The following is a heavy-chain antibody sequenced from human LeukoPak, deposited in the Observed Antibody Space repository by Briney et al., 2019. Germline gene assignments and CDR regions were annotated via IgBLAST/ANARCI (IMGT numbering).Heavy chain of an antibody. J-gene: IGHJ5*01. CDR1: GYTFTSYG. V-gene: IGHV1-46*01. CDR3: AREMIVGNWFDS. Sequence: ASVKVSCKASGYTFTSYGISWVRQAPGQGLEWMGVINPSGGRTSYAQKFQGRVTMTRDTSTSTAYMELSSLRSEDTALYYCAREMIVGNWFDSWGQGTLVTVSS. CDR2: INPSGGRT. D-gene: IGHD3-22*01.